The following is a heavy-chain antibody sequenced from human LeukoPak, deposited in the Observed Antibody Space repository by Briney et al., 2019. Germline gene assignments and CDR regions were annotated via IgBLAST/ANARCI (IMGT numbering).Heavy chain of an antibody. Sequence: KPSETLSLTCAVYDGSFSGYYWSWIRQPPGKGLEWIGEINHSGSTNYNPSLKSRGTISVDTSKNQFSLKLSSVTAADTAVYYCARSGALIAEAESFYYFYYCMDVWGKGTTVTVSS. CDR1: DGSFSGYY. D-gene: IGHD6-13*01. CDR3: ARSGALIAEAESFYYFYYCMDV. CDR2: INHSGST. V-gene: IGHV4-34*01. J-gene: IGHJ6*03.